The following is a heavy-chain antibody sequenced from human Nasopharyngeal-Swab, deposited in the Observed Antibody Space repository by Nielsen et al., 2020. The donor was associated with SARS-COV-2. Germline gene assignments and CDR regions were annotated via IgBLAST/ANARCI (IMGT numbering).Heavy chain of an antibody. Sequence: GGSLRLSCAASGFTFSRYAMHWVRQAPGKGLEWVAVISDDGNNKYYADSVEGRFTISRDNSKNTLYLHMASLRAEDTAVYFCARDWRDDYDVLTGYYNLGDHWGQGTLVTVSS. D-gene: IGHD3-9*01. J-gene: IGHJ4*02. CDR2: ISDDGNNK. CDR1: GFTFSRYA. V-gene: IGHV3-30-3*01. CDR3: ARDWRDDYDVLTGYYNLGDH.